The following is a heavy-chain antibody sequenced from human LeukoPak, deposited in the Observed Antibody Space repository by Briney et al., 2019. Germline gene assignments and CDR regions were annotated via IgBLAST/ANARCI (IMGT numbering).Heavy chain of an antibody. CDR2: VSGSGAGT. CDR1: GFTFSSYE. V-gene: IGHV3-23*01. J-gene: IGHJ4*02. D-gene: IGHD3-22*01. Sequence: GGSLRLSCAASGFTFSSYEMNWVRQAPGKGLEWVSVVSGSGAGTNYADSVKGRFTISRDNSKNTLYLQMNSLRAEDTAVYYCAKRGDHDNSGYLRYFDYWGQGTLVTVSS. CDR3: AKRGDHDNSGYLRYFDY.